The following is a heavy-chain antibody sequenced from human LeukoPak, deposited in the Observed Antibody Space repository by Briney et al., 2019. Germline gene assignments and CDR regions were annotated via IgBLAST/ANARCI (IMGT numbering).Heavy chain of an antibody. CDR2: IRYDGSKK. Sequence: PGGSLRLSCAASGFTFSSYGMHWVRQAPGKGLEWVAFIRYDGSKKYYADSVKGRFTISRDNSKNTLYLQMNSLRVEDTAVYYCAKSQLVDYWAREPWSPSPQ. J-gene: IGHJ4*02. V-gene: IGHV3-30*02. CDR1: GFTFSSYG. CDR3: AKSQLVDY. D-gene: IGHD2-2*01.